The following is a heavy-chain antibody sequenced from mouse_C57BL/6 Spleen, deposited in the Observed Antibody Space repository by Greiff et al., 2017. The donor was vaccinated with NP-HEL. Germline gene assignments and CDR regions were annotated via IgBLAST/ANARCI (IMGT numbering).Heavy chain of an antibody. CDR3: AREGPTGTGDFDY. D-gene: IGHD4-1*02. Sequence: VQLQQPGAELVKPGASVKLSCKASGYTFTSYWMHWVKQRPGQGLEWIGMIHPNSGSTNYNEKFKSKATLTVDKSSSTAYMQLSSLTSEDSAVYYCAREGPTGTGDFDYGGQGTTRTVSS. CDR2: IHPNSGST. CDR1: GYTFTSYW. J-gene: IGHJ2*01. V-gene: IGHV1-64*01.